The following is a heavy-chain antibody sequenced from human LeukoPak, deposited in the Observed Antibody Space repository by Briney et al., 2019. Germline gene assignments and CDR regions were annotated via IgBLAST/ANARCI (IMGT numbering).Heavy chain of an antibody. Sequence: SETLSLTCTVSGGSIRSYYWSWIRQPPGKGLEWIGYIYYSESANYNPSLKSRITISLDTSKNHSSLKLNSVTAADTAVYYCARVGGYPLSAFDIWGQGTMVTVSS. CDR1: GGSIRSYY. CDR2: IYYSESA. D-gene: IGHD3-22*01. J-gene: IGHJ3*02. CDR3: ARVGGYPLSAFDI. V-gene: IGHV4-59*08.